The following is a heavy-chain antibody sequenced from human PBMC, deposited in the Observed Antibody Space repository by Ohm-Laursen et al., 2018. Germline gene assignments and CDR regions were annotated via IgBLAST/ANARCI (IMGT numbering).Heavy chain of an antibody. D-gene: IGHD5-18*01. CDR2: ISSLSSTI. Sequence: SLRLSCAASGFTFSDYSMNWVRQAPGKGLEWVSYISSLSSTIFYADSVKGRFTISRDNAKNALYLQMNSLRAEDMAVYYCARDLGHSYGYGYWGQGTLDTVSS. CDR1: GFTFSDYS. V-gene: IGHV3-48*01. CDR3: ARDLGHSYGYGY. J-gene: IGHJ4*02.